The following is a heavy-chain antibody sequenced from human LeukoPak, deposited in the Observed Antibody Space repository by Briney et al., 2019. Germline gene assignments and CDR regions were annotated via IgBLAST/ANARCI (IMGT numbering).Heavy chain of an antibody. J-gene: IGHJ3*02. CDR1: GGSISSYY. Sequence: SETLSLTCTVSGGSISSYYWSWIRQPPGKGLEWIGYIYYSGSTNYNPSLKSRVTISVDTSKNQFSLKLSSVTAADTAVYYCARTLQLWSDAFDIWGQGTMVTVSS. CDR3: ARTLQLWSDAFDI. CDR2: IYYSGST. D-gene: IGHD5-18*01. V-gene: IGHV4-59*12.